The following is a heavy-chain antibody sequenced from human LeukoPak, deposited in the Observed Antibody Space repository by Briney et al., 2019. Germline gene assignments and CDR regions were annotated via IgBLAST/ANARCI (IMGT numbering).Heavy chain of an antibody. CDR3: AELGITMIGGV. CDR2: IYSGGST. CDR1: GFTVSNNY. V-gene: IGHV3-53*01. D-gene: IGHD3-10*02. J-gene: IGHJ6*04. Sequence: PGRSLRLSCAASGFTVSNNYMSWVRQAPGKGLEWVSVIYSGGSTYYADSVKGRFTISRDNAKNSLYLQMNSLRAEDTAVYYCAELGITMIGGVWGKGTTVTISS.